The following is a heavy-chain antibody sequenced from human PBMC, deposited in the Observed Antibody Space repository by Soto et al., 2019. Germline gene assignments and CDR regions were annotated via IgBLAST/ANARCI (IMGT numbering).Heavy chain of an antibody. CDR3: ARVEFDWLLYTPLGFDY. D-gene: IGHD3-9*01. CDR2: IYYSGST. Sequence: SETLSLTCTVSGGSISSGDYYWSWIRQPPGKGLEWIGYIYYSGSTYYNPSLKSRVTISVDTSKNQFSLKLSSVTAADTAVYYCARVEFDWLLYTPLGFDYWGQGTLVTVSS. V-gene: IGHV4-30-4*01. CDR1: GGSISSGDYY. J-gene: IGHJ4*02.